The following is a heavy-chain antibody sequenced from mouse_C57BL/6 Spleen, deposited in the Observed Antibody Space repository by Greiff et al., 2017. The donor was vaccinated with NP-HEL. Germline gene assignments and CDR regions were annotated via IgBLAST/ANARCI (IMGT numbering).Heavy chain of an antibody. Sequence: VHVKQSGPELVKPGASVTIPCKASGYTFTDYNMDWVKQSHGKSLEWIGDITPNNGGTIYNQKFKGKATLTVDKSSSTAYMELRSLTSEDTAVYYCARSGLDYWGQGTTLTVSS. CDR2: ITPNNGGT. J-gene: IGHJ2*01. CDR3: ARSGLDY. CDR1: GYTFTDYN. V-gene: IGHV1-18*01.